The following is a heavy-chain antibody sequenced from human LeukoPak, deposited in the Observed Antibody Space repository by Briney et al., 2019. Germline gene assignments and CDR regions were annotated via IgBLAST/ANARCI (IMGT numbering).Heavy chain of an antibody. V-gene: IGHV1-46*01. CDR3: ARDLDPVDYEDY. CDR1: GYTFTGYY. Sequence: SVKVSCKASGYTFTGYYMHWVRQAPGQGLEWMGIINPSGGSTSYAQKFQGRFTMTRDTSTSTVYMELSSLRSEDTAVYYCARDLDPVDYEDYWGQGTLVTVSS. D-gene: IGHD4/OR15-4a*01. J-gene: IGHJ4*02. CDR2: INPSGGST.